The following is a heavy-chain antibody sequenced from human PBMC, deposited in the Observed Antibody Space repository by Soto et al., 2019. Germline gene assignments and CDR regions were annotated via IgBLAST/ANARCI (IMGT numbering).Heavy chain of an antibody. Sequence: GGSLRLSCAASGFTFSNSWMSWVRQAPGKGLEWVGRIKSKTDGGTTDYAAPVKGRFTISSNDSKNTLYLQINSLKTEDTAVYYCTNDGHYDFWSGYPRHPYYFDYWGQGTLVTVSS. CDR1: GFTFSNSW. CDR2: IKSKTDGGTT. D-gene: IGHD3-3*01. J-gene: IGHJ4*02. CDR3: TNDGHYDFWSGYPRHPYYFDY. V-gene: IGHV3-15*01.